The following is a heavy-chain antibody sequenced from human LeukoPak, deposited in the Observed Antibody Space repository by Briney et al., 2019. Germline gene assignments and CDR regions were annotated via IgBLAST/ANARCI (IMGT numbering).Heavy chain of an antibody. CDR2: IRSSSSYR. D-gene: IGHD4-23*01. J-gene: IGHJ4*02. Sequence: GGSLRLSCAASGFTFSTYIMNWVRQAPGKGLEWVSSIRSSSSYRYYADSVKGRFTISRDNAKNSLYLQMNSLRAEDTALYYCARDRAAGGNSDWGQGTLVTVSS. V-gene: IGHV3-21*04. CDR3: ARDRAAGGNSD. CDR1: GFTFSTYI.